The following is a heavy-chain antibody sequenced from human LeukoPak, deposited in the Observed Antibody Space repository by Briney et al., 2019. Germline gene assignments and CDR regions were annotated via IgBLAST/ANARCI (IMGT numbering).Heavy chain of an antibody. D-gene: IGHD6-6*01. CDR2: IYYSGST. J-gene: IGHJ4*02. CDR1: GGSISSGDYY. Sequence: SETLSHTCTVSGGSISSGDYYWSWIRQPPGKGLEWIGYIYYSGSTYYNPSLKSRVTISVDTSKNQFSLKLSSVTAADTAVYYCARAARPAGVGHDYWGQGTLVTVSS. CDR3: ARAARPAGVGHDY. V-gene: IGHV4-30-4*01.